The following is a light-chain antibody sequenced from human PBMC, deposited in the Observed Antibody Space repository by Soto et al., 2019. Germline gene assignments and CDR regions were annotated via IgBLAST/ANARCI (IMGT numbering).Light chain of an antibody. V-gene: IGKV3-11*01. CDR3: QQRSSWLT. J-gene: IGKJ4*01. CDR2: DAS. Sequence: EIVLTQSPGTLSLSPGERATLSCRASQSVSSYLAWYQQKPGQAPRLLIYDASNRATGIPARFSGSGSGTDFTLTISSLEPEDFAVYYCQQRSSWLTFGGGTKVDI. CDR1: QSVSSY.